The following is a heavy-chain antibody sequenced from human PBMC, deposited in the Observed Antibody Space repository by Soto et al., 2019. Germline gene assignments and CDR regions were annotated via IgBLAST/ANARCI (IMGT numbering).Heavy chain of an antibody. J-gene: IGHJ4*02. D-gene: IGHD6-13*01. CDR2: IIPIFGAA. CDR3: ARELRITTAGPRPYDY. Sequence: EASVKVSCKASGDTFNSYAVNWVRQAPGQGLEWMGGIIPIFGAANYAQKLQGRVTITADESTSTVYMELRSLRSDDTAVFYCARELRITTAGPRPYDYWGQGTLVTVSS. CDR1: GDTFNSYA. V-gene: IGHV1-69*13.